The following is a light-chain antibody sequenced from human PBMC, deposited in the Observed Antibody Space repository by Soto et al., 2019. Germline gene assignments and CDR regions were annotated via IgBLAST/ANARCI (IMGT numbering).Light chain of an antibody. CDR3: QQYGSSPHLT. J-gene: IGKJ4*01. CDR1: QSVSSSY. V-gene: IGKV3-20*01. Sequence: EIVLTQSPGTPSLSPGERATLSCRASQSVSSSYLAWYQQKPGQAPRLLIYGASSRATGIPDRFSGSGSGTDFTLTISRLEPEDVAVYYCQQYGSSPHLTFGGGTKVEIK. CDR2: GAS.